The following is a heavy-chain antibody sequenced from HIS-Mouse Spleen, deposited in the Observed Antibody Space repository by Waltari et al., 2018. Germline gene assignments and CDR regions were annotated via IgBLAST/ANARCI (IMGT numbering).Heavy chain of an antibody. CDR3: ARDPLFIVGATILFDY. CDR2: IYYSGST. D-gene: IGHD1-26*01. Sequence: QLQLQESGPGLVKPSETLSLTCTVSGASISSSSYYWGWLRQPPGKGLEWIGSIYYSGSTYYNPSLKSRVTISVDTSKNQFSLKLSSVTAADTAVYYCARDPLFIVGATILFDYWGQGTLVTVSS. V-gene: IGHV4-39*07. CDR1: GASISSSSYY. J-gene: IGHJ4*02.